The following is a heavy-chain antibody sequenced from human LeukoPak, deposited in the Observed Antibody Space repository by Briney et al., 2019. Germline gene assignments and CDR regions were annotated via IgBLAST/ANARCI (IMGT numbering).Heavy chain of an antibody. D-gene: IGHD4-23*01. J-gene: IGHJ4*02. V-gene: IGHV1-69*13. CDR1: GGSFSSYA. Sequence: SVKVSCKASGGSFSSYAINWVRQAPGQGLEWMGGIIPIFGTASYAQKFQDRVTITAVESMSTVYMELSSLRSEDTAVYYCARGWLAETTVVTPYNYWGQGTLVTVSS. CDR3: ARGWLAETTVVTPYNY. CDR2: IIPIFGTA.